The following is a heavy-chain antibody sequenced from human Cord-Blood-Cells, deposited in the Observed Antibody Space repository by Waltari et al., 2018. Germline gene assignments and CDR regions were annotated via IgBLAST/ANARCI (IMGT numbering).Heavy chain of an antibody. J-gene: IGHJ5*02. D-gene: IGHD6-13*01. CDR2: ISAYNGNT. CDR1: GYTFTSHC. Sequence: QVQLVQSGAEVKKPGASVKVSCKASGYTFTSHCSSWVRQAPGQGLEWMGWISAYNGNTNYAQKLQGRVTMTTDTSTSTAYMELRSRRSDDTAVYYCARVGGAAGSGGWFDPWGQGTLVTVSS. CDR3: ARVGGAAGSGGWFDP. V-gene: IGHV1-18*01.